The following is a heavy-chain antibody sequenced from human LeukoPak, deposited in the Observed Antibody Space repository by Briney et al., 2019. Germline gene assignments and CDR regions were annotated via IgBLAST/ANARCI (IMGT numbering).Heavy chain of an antibody. CDR2: IRVYNGNT. Sequence: ASVKVSCKASGYTFTGYYMHWVRQAPGQGLEWMGWIRVYNGNTEYAQKLQGRVTMTTDTSTNTAYMELRSLRSDDTAVYYCARGAGSHYWYFDLWGRGTLVTVSS. CDR1: GYTFTGYY. V-gene: IGHV1-18*04. D-gene: IGHD1-1*01. CDR3: ARGAGSHYWYFDL. J-gene: IGHJ2*01.